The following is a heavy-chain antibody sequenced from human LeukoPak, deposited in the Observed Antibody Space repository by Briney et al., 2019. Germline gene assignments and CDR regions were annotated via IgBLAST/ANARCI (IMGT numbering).Heavy chain of an antibody. Sequence: GGSLRLSCAVYGFTFSDNYMSWIRQAPGKGLQWVSYISGSGSSIYYADSVKGRFTISRDNAKNSLYLQMNNLRAEDTAVSNCARGKRRFGPWGQGTVATVSS. CDR3: ARGKRRFGP. J-gene: IGHJ5*02. CDR1: GFTFSDNY. V-gene: IGHV3-11*01. CDR2: ISGSGSSI.